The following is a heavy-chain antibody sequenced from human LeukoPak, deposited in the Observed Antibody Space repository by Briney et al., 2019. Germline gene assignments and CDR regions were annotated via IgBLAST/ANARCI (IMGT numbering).Heavy chain of an antibody. V-gene: IGHV3-74*01. Sequence: GGSLRLSCAASGLSFSNFWMHWVRQAPGKGLVCVSHVSSDGSTTTYADSVKGRFTISRDNAENTLYLQMNSLRDEDTAVYFCARDAFGVDKSPFWGQGTLVTVSS. CDR2: VSSDGSTT. CDR1: GLSFSNFW. J-gene: IGHJ4*02. CDR3: ARDAFGVDKSPF. D-gene: IGHD3-3*01.